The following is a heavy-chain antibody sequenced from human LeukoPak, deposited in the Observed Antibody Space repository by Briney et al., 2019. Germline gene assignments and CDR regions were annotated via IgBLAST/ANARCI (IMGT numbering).Heavy chain of an antibody. V-gene: IGHV3-53*01. CDR3: ASAREYCGSAECYEYFQH. D-gene: IGHD2-21*01. CDR2: IYSGGST. J-gene: IGHJ1*01. Sequence: GGSLRLSCAASGVTVGTNSMSWARQSPGKGLEWVSVIYSGGSTYNADSVNGRLTVSRDNSRNTLFLQMNNLRAEDTALYFCASAREYCGSAECYEYFQHWARAPWSSSP. CDR1: GVTVGTNS.